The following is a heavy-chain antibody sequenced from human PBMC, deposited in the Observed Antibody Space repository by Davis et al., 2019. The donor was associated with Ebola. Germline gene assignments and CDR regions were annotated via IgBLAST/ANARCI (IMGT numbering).Heavy chain of an antibody. D-gene: IGHD3-3*01. CDR1: GFTFSRYW. J-gene: IGHJ4*02. CDR3: ARVRVYDFWSGYFDY. CDR2: ISHDGSEK. Sequence: GESLKISCTASGFTFSRYWTNWVRQAPGKGLEWVATISHDGSEKHYVDSVKGRFTISRDNAKNSLYLQMNSLRAEDTAVYYCARVRVYDFWSGYFDYWGQGTLVTVSS. V-gene: IGHV3-7*01.